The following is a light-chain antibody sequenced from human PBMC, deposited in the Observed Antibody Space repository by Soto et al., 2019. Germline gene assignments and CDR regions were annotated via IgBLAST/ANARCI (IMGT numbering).Light chain of an antibody. V-gene: IGKV1-39*01. J-gene: IGKJ4*01. CDR2: AAS. Sequence: DIQMTQSPSSLSASVGDRVTITCRASQSISSYLNWYQQKPGKAPKLLIYAASSLQSGIPSRFSGSGSRTDFNLTISSLQPEDFATYYCQQSYSTLLTFGGGTKVDIK. CDR1: QSISSY. CDR3: QQSYSTLLT.